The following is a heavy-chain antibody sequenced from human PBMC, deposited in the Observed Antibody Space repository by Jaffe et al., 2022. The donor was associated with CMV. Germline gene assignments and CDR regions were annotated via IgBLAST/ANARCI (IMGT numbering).Heavy chain of an antibody. D-gene: IGHD1-7*01. CDR1: GFTFSGSA. CDR3: TRLTGWNYDQDY. Sequence: EVQLVESGGGLVQPGGSLKLSCAASGFTFSGSAMHWVRQASGKGLEWVGRIRSKANSYATAYAASVKGRFTISRDDSKNTAYLQMNSLKTEDTAVYYCTRLTGWNYDQDYWGQGTLVTVSS. CDR2: IRSKANSYAT. V-gene: IGHV3-73*02. J-gene: IGHJ4*02.